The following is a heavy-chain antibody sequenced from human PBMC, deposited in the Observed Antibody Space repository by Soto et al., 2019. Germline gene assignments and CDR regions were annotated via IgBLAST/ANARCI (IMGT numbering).Heavy chain of an antibody. Sequence: PSETLSLTCTVSGGSVSSGSDYWSWIRQPPGRGLEWIGYIYNSGSTDYNTSLKSRVTISVDTSKNQFSLKLTSVTAADTAVYYCASGSSASADIDYWGQGTQVTVSS. J-gene: IGHJ4*02. D-gene: IGHD6-13*01. CDR2: IYNSGST. V-gene: IGHV4-61*01. CDR1: GGSVSSGSDY. CDR3: ASGSSASADIDY.